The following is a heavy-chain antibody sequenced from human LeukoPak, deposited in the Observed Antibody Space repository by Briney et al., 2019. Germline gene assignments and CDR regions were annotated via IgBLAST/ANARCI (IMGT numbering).Heavy chain of an antibody. V-gene: IGHV3-33*06. D-gene: IGHD3-16*01. J-gene: IGHJ4*02. CDR2: IWYDGSNK. CDR3: VKGRWGLYYFDY. Sequence: PGRSLRLSCAASGFTFSSYGMHWVRQAPGKGLEWVAVIWYDGSNKYYADSVKGLFTISRDNSKNTLYLQMSSLRLDDTAMYYCVKGRWGLYYFDYWGQGTLVTVSS. CDR1: GFTFSSYG.